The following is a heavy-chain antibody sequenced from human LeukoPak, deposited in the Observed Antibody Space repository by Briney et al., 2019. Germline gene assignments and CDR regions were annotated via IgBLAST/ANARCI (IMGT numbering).Heavy chain of an antibody. CDR3: ARKGYSGYAADY. Sequence: PGGSLRLSCAASGFTFSYYDMNWVRRAPGKGREWVSSISSRSSYIYYADSVRGRFTISRDNAKNSLYLQMNSLRAEDTAVYYCARKGYSGYAADYWGQGTLVTVSS. D-gene: IGHD5-12*01. CDR2: ISSRSSYI. CDR1: GFTFSYYD. J-gene: IGHJ4*02. V-gene: IGHV3-21*01.